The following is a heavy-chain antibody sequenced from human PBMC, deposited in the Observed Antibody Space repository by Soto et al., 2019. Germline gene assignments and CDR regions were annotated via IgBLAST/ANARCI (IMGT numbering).Heavy chain of an antibody. Sequence: EVQLLESGGGLVQPGGSLRLSCAASGFTFSSYAMSWVRQAPGKGLEWVSAISGSGGSTYYADSVKGRFTISRDNSKNTMYLQMNSLRAEDTAVYYCAKVGFGYCSSTSCHSDYWGQGTLVTVSS. J-gene: IGHJ4*02. CDR1: GFTFSSYA. V-gene: IGHV3-23*01. D-gene: IGHD2-2*01. CDR2: ISGSGGST. CDR3: AKVGFGYCSSTSCHSDY.